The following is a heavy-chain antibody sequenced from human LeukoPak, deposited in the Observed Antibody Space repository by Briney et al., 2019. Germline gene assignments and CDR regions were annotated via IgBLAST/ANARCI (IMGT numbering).Heavy chain of an antibody. D-gene: IGHD3-22*01. CDR1: GFTFSSYA. V-gene: IGHV3-23*01. CDR3: AKPPPQYSSGSRWYFDL. CDR2: ISVSGSDS. J-gene: IGHJ2*01. Sequence: PGRSRRLSCAASGFTFSSYAMQWVRQAPGKGLEWVSAISVSGSDSFYADSVKGRFTFSRDNSKNTLYLQMNSLRAEDTAVYYCAKPPPQYSSGSRWYFDLWGRGTLVTVSS.